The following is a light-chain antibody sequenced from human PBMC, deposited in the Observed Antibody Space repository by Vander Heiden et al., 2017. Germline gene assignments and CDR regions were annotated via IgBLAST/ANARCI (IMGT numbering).Light chain of an antibody. J-gene: IGLJ1*01. V-gene: IGLV2-8*01. CDR1: SSDVGGYNY. CDR3: DSYAGSKTEV. CDR2: DVV. Sequence: QSALTQPPSASGSPGQSVTISCTGTSSDVGGYNYVSWYQQYPGKAPKAGSDDVVKRPSGVPDRVSGSKSGNTESLTVSGLQAEDKTYDVCDSYAGSKTEVLETGPQVT.